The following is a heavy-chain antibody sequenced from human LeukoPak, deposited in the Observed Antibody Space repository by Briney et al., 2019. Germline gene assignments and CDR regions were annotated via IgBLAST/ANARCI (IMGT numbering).Heavy chain of an antibody. Sequence: GGSLRLSGAASGFLFGSHAMNWVRQAPGKGLEWVSGISGSGGSTYYADSVKGRFTISRGNSKNTLFLQVNSLRPEDTAVYFCARDPGGYFDYWGQGTLVTVSS. J-gene: IGHJ4*02. D-gene: IGHD3-10*01. CDR1: GFLFGSHA. CDR2: ISGSGGST. V-gene: IGHV3-23*01. CDR3: ARDPGGYFDY.